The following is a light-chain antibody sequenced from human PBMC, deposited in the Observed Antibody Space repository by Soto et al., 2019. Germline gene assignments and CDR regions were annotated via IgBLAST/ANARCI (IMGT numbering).Light chain of an antibody. V-gene: IGKV3-15*01. CDR3: QQYNNWLWT. CDR2: GAS. Sequence: EIVMTQSPATLSVSPGERATLSCRASQSVSSNLAWYQQQPGQAPRLLIYGASTRATGIPVRFSGSGSGTEFTLTISSLQSEDFAVYYCQQYNNWLWTFGQGTKVEIK. J-gene: IGKJ1*01. CDR1: QSVSSN.